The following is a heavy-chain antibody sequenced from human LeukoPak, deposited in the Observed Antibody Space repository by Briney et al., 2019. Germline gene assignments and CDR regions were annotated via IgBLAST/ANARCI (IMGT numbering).Heavy chain of an antibody. CDR3: AKERGPYYDILTGFPTDAFDI. CDR2: ISGSGGST. V-gene: IGHV3-23*01. D-gene: IGHD3-9*01. J-gene: IGHJ3*02. Sequence: GGSLRLSCAASGFTFSSYAMSWVRQAPGKGLEWVSAISGSGGSTYYADSVKGRFTISRDNSKNTLYLQMNSLRAEDTAVYYCAKERGPYYDILTGFPTDAFDIWGQGTMVTVSS. CDR1: GFTFSSYA.